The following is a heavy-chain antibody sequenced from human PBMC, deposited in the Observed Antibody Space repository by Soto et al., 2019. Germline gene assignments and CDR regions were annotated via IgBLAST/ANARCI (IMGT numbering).Heavy chain of an antibody. D-gene: IGHD2-2*01. CDR1: GGTFSSYA. Sequence: SVKVSCKASGGTFSSYAISWVRQAPGQGLEWMGGIIPIFGTANYAQKFQGRVTITADESTSTAYMELSSLRSEDTAVYYCARGYAPGGVYYYYYGMDVWRQGSTVTVSS. V-gene: IGHV1-69*13. J-gene: IGHJ6*02. CDR3: ARGYAPGGVYYYYYGMDV. CDR2: IIPIFGTA.